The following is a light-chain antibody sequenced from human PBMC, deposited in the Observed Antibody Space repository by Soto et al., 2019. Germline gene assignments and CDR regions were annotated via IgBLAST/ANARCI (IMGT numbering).Light chain of an antibody. J-gene: IGKJ5*01. V-gene: IGKV3-11*01. CDR3: QQRSNWPPIT. CDR2: DAS. CDR1: QSVNTN. Sequence: IVLTQSPGTLSLSPGERATLSCRSSQSVNTNSLVWYQQRPGQAPRLLXYDASNRATGIPARFSGSGSGTDFTLTISSLEPEDFAVYYCQQRSNWPPITFGQGTRLEIK.